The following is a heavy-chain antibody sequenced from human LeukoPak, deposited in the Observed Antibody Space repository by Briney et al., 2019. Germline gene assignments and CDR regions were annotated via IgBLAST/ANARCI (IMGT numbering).Heavy chain of an antibody. Sequence: GGSLRLSCAASGFTFSFYAMTWVRQAPGKGLEWVSSIDGRGSPTYYADSVKGCFTISRDNSKNTLYLLLNSLRAEDTAVYYCARFHDFWRWGQGTLVTVSS. CDR2: IDGRGSPT. V-gene: IGHV3-23*01. J-gene: IGHJ4*02. CDR3: ARFHDFWR. CDR1: GFTFSFYA. D-gene: IGHD3-3*01.